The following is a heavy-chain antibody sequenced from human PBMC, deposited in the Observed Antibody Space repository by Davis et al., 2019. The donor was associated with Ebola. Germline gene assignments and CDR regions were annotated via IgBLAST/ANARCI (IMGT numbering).Heavy chain of an antibody. D-gene: IGHD3-3*01. V-gene: IGHV3-21*01. CDR3: ATESGPGSNFDY. CDR2: ISSSSSYI. J-gene: IGHJ4*02. CDR1: GFTFSTYS. Sequence: GESLKISCAASGFTFSTYSMNWVRQAPGKGLEWVSSISSSSSYIYYADSVKGRFTISRDNAKNSLYLQMNSLRAEDTAVYYCATESGPGSNFDYWGQGTLVTVSS.